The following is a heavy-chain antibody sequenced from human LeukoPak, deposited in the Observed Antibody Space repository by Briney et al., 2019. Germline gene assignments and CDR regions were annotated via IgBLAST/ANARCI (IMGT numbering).Heavy chain of an antibody. V-gene: IGHV3-23*01. CDR1: GGSFSGYY. CDR3: ARGGVDYYGSGTYYLMYYFDY. CDR2: ISGSGGAT. Sequence: ETLSLTCAVYGGSFSGYYWSWIRQPPGKGLEWVSGISGSGGATYYADSVKGRFTISRDDPHNTLYLQMNSLRAEDTAVYFCARGGVDYYGSGTYYLMYYFDYWGQGALVTVSS. J-gene: IGHJ4*02. D-gene: IGHD3-10*01.